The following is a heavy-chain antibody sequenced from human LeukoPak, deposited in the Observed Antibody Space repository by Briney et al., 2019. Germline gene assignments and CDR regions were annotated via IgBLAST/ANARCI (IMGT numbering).Heavy chain of an antibody. CDR2: IYYSGST. CDR3: ARQYSSGWDTIDAFDI. V-gene: IGHV4-39*01. CDR1: GGSISSSSYY. J-gene: IGHJ3*02. D-gene: IGHD6-19*01. Sequence: SETLSLTCTVSGGSISSSSYYWGWIRQPPGKGLEWIGSIYYSGSTYYNPSLKSRVTISVDTSKNQFSLKLSSVTAADTAVYYCARQYSSGWDTIDAFDIWGQGTMVTVSS.